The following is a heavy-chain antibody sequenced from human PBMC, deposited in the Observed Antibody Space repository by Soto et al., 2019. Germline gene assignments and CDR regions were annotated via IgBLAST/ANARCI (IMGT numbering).Heavy chain of an antibody. CDR2: IIPIFGTA. D-gene: IGHD3-22*01. V-gene: IGHV1-69*13. J-gene: IGHJ6*02. CDR1: GGTFSSYA. Sequence: SVKVSCKASGGTFSSYAISWVRQAPGQGLEWMGGIIPIFGTANYAQKFQGRVTITADESTSTAYMELSSLRSEDAAVYYCAYYDSSGYLGADYYYGMDVWGQGTTVTVSS. CDR3: AYYDSSGYLGADYYYGMDV.